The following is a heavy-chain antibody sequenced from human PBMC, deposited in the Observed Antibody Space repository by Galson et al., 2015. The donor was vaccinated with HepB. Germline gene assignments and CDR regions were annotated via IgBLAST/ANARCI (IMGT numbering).Heavy chain of an antibody. Sequence: TLSLTCAVSGGYSWSWIRQPPGKALEWIGYMQHSGSTFFNPSLKSRATISVDRSKNQFSLTLNSVTAADTAVYFCARALWFGGGFDFWGQGTLVTVSS. V-gene: IGHV4-30-2*01. J-gene: IGHJ4*02. CDR1: GGYS. CDR3: ARALWFGGGFDF. D-gene: IGHD3-10*01. CDR2: MQHSGST.